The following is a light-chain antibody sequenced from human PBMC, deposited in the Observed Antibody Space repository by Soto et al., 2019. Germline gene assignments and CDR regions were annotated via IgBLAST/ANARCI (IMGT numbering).Light chain of an antibody. CDR3: QPYADWPLP. J-gene: IGKJ4*01. Sequence: IVMTQSPATVSVSPGESASLSCRASRTIGTNLGWYQQKPGQAPRLLISKTSTRATGVPARFSGSGSGTAFTLTITSLQSEDIAVYYCQPYADWPLPFGGGTKVDIK. CDR1: RTIGTN. V-gene: IGKV3-15*01. CDR2: KTS.